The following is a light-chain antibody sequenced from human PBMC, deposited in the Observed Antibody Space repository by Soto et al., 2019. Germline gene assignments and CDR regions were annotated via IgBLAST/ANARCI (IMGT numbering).Light chain of an antibody. Sequence: SYELTQPPSVSVAPGQTTRITCGGSNIGSKRVHWYQQRPGQAPVLVVYDDSDRPSAIPERFSGSNSGNTATLAISKVEARDEADYYCQVCDSRNDRMIFGGGTKLTVL. J-gene: IGLJ2*01. V-gene: IGLV3-21*02. CDR3: QVCDSRNDRMI. CDR2: DDS. CDR1: NIGSKR.